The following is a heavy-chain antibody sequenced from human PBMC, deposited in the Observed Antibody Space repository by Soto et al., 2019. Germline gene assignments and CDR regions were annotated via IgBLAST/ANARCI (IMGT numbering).Heavy chain of an antibody. Sequence: QVPLVQSGAEVKKPGASVKVSCKASGYIFTSYDINWVRQATGQRLEWMGWMNPNSGNAGTVQKFQGRVTMTRNTSLGTAYMELSSLRSEGTAVYYCATSQRGYSFADSWGQGTLVSVSS. V-gene: IGHV1-8*02. CDR1: GYIFTSYD. J-gene: IGHJ4*02. D-gene: IGHD5-18*01. CDR2: MNPNSGNA. CDR3: ATSQRGYSFADS.